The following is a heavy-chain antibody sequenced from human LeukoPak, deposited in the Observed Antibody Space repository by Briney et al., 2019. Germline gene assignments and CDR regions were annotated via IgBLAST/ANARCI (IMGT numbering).Heavy chain of an antibody. CDR3: ASYSSSWYYFDY. V-gene: IGHV1-18*01. D-gene: IGHD6-13*01. Sequence: ASVKVSCKASGYTFTSYGISWVRQAPGQGLEWMGWISAYNGNTNYAQKLQGRVTMTTDTSTSTAYMELRSLRSDDTAVYYCASYSSSWYYFDYWGQGTTVTISS. CDR1: GYTFTSYG. CDR2: ISAYNGNT. J-gene: IGHJ4*02.